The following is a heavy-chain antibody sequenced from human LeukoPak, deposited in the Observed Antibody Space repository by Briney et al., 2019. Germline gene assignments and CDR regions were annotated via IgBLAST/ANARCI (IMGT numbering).Heavy chain of an antibody. Sequence: PGGSLRLSCAASGFTFSSYGMHWVRQAPGKGLEWVAFIRYDGSNKHYADSVKGRFTISRDNSKNTLYLQMNSLRAEDAAVYYCARDGDIVVVVGWFDPWGQGTLVTVSS. CDR3: ARDGDIVVVVGWFDP. D-gene: IGHD2-15*01. J-gene: IGHJ5*02. CDR2: IRYDGSNK. CDR1: GFTFSSYG. V-gene: IGHV3-30*02.